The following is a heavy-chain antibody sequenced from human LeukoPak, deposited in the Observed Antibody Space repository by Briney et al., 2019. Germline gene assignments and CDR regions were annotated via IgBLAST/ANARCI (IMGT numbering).Heavy chain of an antibody. CDR2: INHSGST. J-gene: IGHJ3*02. D-gene: IGHD4-17*01. CDR1: GGSFSGYY. CDR3: ARGSTVTSVTFDI. Sequence: PSETLSLTCAVYGGSFSGYYWSWIRQPPGKGLEWIGEINHSGSTNYNPSLKSRVTTSVDTSKNQFSLKLSSVTAADTAVYYCARGSTVTSVTFDIWGQGTMVTVSS. V-gene: IGHV4-34*01.